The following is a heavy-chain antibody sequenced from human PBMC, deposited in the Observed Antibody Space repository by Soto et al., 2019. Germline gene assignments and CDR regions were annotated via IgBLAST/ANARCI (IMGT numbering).Heavy chain of an antibody. V-gene: IGHV1-24*01. CDR3: AHSNYLNWFDT. D-gene: IGHD4-4*01. Sequence: KGLEWMGGFDPEDGETIYAQKFQVRVTMTEDTSTHTAYMELSRPRSEDTAVYYCAHSNYLNWFDTWGQGTLVTVSS. J-gene: IGHJ5*02. CDR2: FDPEDGET.